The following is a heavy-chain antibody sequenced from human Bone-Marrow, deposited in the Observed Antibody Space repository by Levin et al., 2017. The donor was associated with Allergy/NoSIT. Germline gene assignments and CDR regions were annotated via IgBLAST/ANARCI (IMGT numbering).Heavy chain of an antibody. CDR3: AAELTFLASWDF. CDR2: ITSSSTYI. V-gene: IGHV3-21*01. CDR1: GFGFSSYS. J-gene: IGHJ4*02. Sequence: LSLTCAASGFGFSSYSMNWVRQAPGKGLEWVSCITSSSTYIYYADSVRGRFTISRDNAKSSVFLQMNGLRVEDTAVYYCAAELTFLASWDFWGQGTLVTVSS. D-gene: IGHD3-3*01.